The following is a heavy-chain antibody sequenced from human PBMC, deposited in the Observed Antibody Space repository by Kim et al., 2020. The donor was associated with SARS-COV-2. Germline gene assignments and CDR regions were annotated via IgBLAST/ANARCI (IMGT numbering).Heavy chain of an antibody. V-gene: IGHV3-9*01. D-gene: IGHD2-2*02. CDR1: GFTFDDCA. CDR2: ISWNSGSI. J-gene: IGHJ4*02. CDR3: VKDMHLYCTGTRCHTFDY. Sequence: GGSLRLSCAASGFTFDDCAMHWVRQAPGKGLEWVSGISWNSGSIGYIDSVKGRFTISRDNAKKYLYLQMNSLRAEDTALYYCVKDMHLYCTGTRCHTFDYCGRGTLVSVSS.